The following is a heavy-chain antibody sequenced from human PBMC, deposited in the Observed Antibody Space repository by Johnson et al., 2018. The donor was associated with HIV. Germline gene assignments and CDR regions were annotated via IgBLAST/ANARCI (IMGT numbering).Heavy chain of an antibody. CDR3: ARGSPYYNFWSGYVDAFDI. CDR1: GFTFSDHW. CDR2: ISGDGSDT. J-gene: IGHJ3*02. V-gene: IGHV3-74*03. Sequence: VQLVESGGGVVQPGRSLRLSCAASGFTFSDHWMHWVRQVPGKGLVWVSRISGDGSDTMYADSVKGRFTISRDNAKNTLYLQKNSLRAEDTAVYYCARGSPYYNFWSGYVDAFDIWGQGTMVTVSS. D-gene: IGHD3-3*01.